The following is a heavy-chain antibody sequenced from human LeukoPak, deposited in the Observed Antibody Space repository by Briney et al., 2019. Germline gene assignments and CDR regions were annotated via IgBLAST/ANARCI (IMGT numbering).Heavy chain of an antibody. CDR3: ARDTFEYSSSSAGHFDY. J-gene: IGHJ4*02. CDR2: ISAYNGNT. V-gene: IGHV1-18*01. Sequence: ASVKVSCKASGYTFTSYGISWVRQAPGQGLEWMGWISAYNGNTSYAQKLQGRVTMTTDTSTSTAYMELRSLRSDDTAVYYCARDTFEYSSSSAGHFDYWGQGTLVTVSS. D-gene: IGHD6-6*01. CDR1: GYTFTSYG.